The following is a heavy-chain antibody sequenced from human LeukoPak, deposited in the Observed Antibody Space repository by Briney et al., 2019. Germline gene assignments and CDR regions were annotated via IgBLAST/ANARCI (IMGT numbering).Heavy chain of an antibody. Sequence: PGGSLRLSCEASGFTFSSYAMSWVRQAPGKGLEWVSVISGSGSSIHYADSVKGRYTISRDNSKNTLYLQMNSLRAEDTAVYYCARHPDGSLSLDYWGQGTLVTVSS. J-gene: IGHJ4*02. V-gene: IGHV3-23*01. D-gene: IGHD1-26*01. CDR3: ARHPDGSLSLDY. CDR2: ISGSGSSI. CDR1: GFTFSSYA.